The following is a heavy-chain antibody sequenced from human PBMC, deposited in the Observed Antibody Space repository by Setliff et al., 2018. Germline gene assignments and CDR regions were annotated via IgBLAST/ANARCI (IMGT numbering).Heavy chain of an antibody. V-gene: IGHV4-59*01. CDR1: GDSISASY. Sequence: PSETLSLTCTVSGDSISASYWSWIRQSPGRRLEWIGYIYYSGITKYSPSLNGRVTISADTSKNQFSLTLTSVTAADTAVYYCARDLQLSSWFDPWGQGTLVTVSS. CDR2: IYYSGIT. CDR3: ARDLQLSSWFDP. D-gene: IGHD1-1*01. J-gene: IGHJ5*02.